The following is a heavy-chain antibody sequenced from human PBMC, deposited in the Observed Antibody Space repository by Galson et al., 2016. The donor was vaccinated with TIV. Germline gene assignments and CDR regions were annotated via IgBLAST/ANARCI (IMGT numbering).Heavy chain of an antibody. J-gene: IGHJ2*01. D-gene: IGHD3-16*01. CDR3: ARNDDGGNDYTSGSFHL. V-gene: IGHV3-53*01. CDR1: GFSVNDKY. Sequence: SLRLSCAASGFSVNDKYINWVRQAPGKGLEWVAVIYGDDRTYYADYVKGRFTIPRDKTKKKLYLQMNTLRDEDTAVNFCARNDDGGNDYTSGSFHLWGRGTLVTVSS. CDR2: IYGDDRT.